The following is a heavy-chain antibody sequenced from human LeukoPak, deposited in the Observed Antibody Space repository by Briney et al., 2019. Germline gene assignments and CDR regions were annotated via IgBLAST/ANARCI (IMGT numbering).Heavy chain of an antibody. V-gene: IGHV1-69*04. J-gene: IGHJ4*02. CDR1: GYTFTGYY. CDR3: ARDWKVNYFDY. CDR2: IIPILGIA. D-gene: IGHD1-1*01. Sequence: SVKVSCKASGYTFTGYYIHWVRQAPGQGLEWMGRIIPILGIANYAQKFQGRVTITADKSTSTAYMELSSLRSEDTAVYYCARDWKVNYFDYWGQGTLVTVSS.